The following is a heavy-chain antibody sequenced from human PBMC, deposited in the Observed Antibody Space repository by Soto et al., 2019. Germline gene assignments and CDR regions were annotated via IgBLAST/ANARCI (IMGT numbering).Heavy chain of an antibody. CDR1: GFTFDDYT. D-gene: IGHD3-16*01. CDR3: AKDMAPAFGGMDV. V-gene: IGHV3-43*01. CDR2: ISWDGGST. Sequence: EVQLVESGGVVVQPGGSLRLSWAASGFTFDDYTMHWVRQAPGKGLEWVSLISWDGGSTYYADSVKGRFTISRDNSKNSLYLQMNSLRTEDTALYYCAKDMAPAFGGMDVWGQGTTVTVSS. J-gene: IGHJ6*02.